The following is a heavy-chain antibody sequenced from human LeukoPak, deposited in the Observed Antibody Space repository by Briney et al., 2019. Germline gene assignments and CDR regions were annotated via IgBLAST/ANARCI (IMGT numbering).Heavy chain of an antibody. Sequence: GGSLRLSCAASGFTFSSYAMHWVRQAPGKGLEWVAVISYDGSNKYYTHSVKGRFTISRDNSKTTLYLQMNSLRAEDTAVYYCARDRRPYGSGSYILAYGMDVWGQGTTVTVSS. D-gene: IGHD3-10*01. CDR3: ARDRRPYGSGSYILAYGMDV. J-gene: IGHJ6*02. CDR2: ISYDGSNK. V-gene: IGHV3-30-3*01. CDR1: GFTFSSYA.